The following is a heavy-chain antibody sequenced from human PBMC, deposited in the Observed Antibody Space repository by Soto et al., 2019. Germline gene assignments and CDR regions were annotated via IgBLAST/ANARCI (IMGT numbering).Heavy chain of an antibody. CDR1: GGSISSGGYY. CDR2: IYYSGST. D-gene: IGHD3-3*02. J-gene: IGHJ4*02. Sequence: SETLSLTCTVSGGSISSGGYYWSWIRQHPGKGLEWIGYIYYSGSTYYNPSLKSRVTISVDTSKTQFSLKLSSVTAADTAVYYCATYRIFGVVIDYWGQGTLVTVSS. CDR3: ATYRIFGVVIDY. V-gene: IGHV4-31*03.